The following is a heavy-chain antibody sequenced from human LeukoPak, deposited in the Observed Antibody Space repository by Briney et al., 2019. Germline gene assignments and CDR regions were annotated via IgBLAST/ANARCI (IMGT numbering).Heavy chain of an antibody. CDR2: IRNKANIYTT. Sequence: GGSLRLSCAASGFTFSGHYMDWVRQAPGKGLEWVGRIRNKANIYTTEYAASVKGRFTISRDDSKNSLYLQMNSLKTEDTAVYYCARAPNSGTLGEDYWGQGTLVTVSS. V-gene: IGHV3-72*01. D-gene: IGHD1-26*01. CDR1: GFTFSGHY. CDR3: ARAPNSGTLGEDY. J-gene: IGHJ4*02.